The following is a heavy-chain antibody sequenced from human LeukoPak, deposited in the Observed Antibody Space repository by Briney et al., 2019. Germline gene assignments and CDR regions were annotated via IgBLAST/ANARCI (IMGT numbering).Heavy chain of an antibody. V-gene: IGHV3-48*02. CDR3: ENGIRYAFDY. Sequence: GGSLRLSGATSGFSFTDYCMNWVRQAPGKGLEWISNIRTTADGAKYAYYADSVKGRVTISRDDGKNTLYLHMNSLRDDDTSVYHGENGIRYAFDYWGQGILVTVSS. CDR2: IRTTADGAKYA. D-gene: IGHD3-9*01. J-gene: IGHJ4*02. CDR1: GFSFTDYC.